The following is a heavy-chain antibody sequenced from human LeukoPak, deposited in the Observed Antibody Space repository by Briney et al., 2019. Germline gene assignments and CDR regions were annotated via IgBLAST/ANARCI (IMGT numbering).Heavy chain of an antibody. J-gene: IGHJ3*02. CDR2: IYPGDSDT. D-gene: IGHD3-10*01. CDR1: GYSVTSYW. CDR3: PRLRYGSGSYDAFDI. Sequence: GESLKISCKGSGYSVTSYWIGWVRQMPGKGLEWMGIIYPGDSDTRYSPSFQGQITISADKSISTAYLQWSSLKPSDTAMYYCPRLRYGSGSYDAFDIWGQGKMVTVSS. V-gene: IGHV5-51*01.